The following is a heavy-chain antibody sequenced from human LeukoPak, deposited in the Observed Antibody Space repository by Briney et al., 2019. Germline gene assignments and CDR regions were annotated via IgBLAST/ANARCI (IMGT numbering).Heavy chain of an antibody. CDR2: IIPILGIP. V-gene: IGHV1-69*04. Sequence: GASVKVSCTASGGTFSNYAFSWVRQAPGQGLEWMGRIIPILGIPNYAQKFQGRVTITADKSTSTAYMELSSLRSEDTAVYYCARERDGDSASSDFWGQGTLVTVSS. D-gene: IGHD4-17*01. J-gene: IGHJ4*02. CDR1: GGTFSNYA. CDR3: ARERDGDSASSDF.